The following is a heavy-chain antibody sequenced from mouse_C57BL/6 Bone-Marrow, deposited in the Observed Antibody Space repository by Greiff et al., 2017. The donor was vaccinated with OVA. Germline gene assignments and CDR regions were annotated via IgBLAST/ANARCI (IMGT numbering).Heavy chain of an antibody. CDR1: GYTFTSYW. D-gene: IGHD3-3*01. V-gene: IGHV1-50*01. CDR3: ARGDLY. CDR2: IDPSDSYT. Sequence: QVQLKQPGAELVKPGASVKLSCKASGYTFTSYWMQWVKQRPGQGLEWIGEIDPSDSYTNYNQKFKGKATLTVDTSSSTAYMQLSSLTSEDSAVYYCARGDLYWGQGTLVTVSA. J-gene: IGHJ3*01.